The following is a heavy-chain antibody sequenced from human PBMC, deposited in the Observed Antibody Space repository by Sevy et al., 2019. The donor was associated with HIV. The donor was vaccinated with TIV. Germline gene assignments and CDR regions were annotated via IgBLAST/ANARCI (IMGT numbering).Heavy chain of an antibody. CDR2: INTNTGNP. D-gene: IGHD3-16*01. V-gene: IGHV7-4-1*02. Sequence: ASVKVSCKASGYTFTSYNMNWVRQAPGQGLEWMGWINTNTGNPTYAQGFTGRFVFSLDTYVSTAYLHISSLKAEDTAVYYSARELGPFDYWGQGTLVTVSS. J-gene: IGHJ4*02. CDR3: ARELGPFDY. CDR1: GYTFTSYN.